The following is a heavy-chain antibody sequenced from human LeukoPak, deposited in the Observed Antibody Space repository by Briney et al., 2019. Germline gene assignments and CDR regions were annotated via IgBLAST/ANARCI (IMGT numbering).Heavy chain of an antibody. CDR3: SRGRQQLHWFDP. CDR1: GDRVSSNNAA. V-gene: IGHV6-1*01. D-gene: IGHD4-11*01. CDR2: TYYRSKRYS. Sequence: SQTLSLTCDISGDRVSSNNAAWNSIRQSPSRGLEWLGRTYYRSKRYSDYAIFVKSRITVTADTSKNQFSLELRSVTPDDTAVYFCSRGRQQLHWFDPWGQGILVTVSS. J-gene: IGHJ5*02.